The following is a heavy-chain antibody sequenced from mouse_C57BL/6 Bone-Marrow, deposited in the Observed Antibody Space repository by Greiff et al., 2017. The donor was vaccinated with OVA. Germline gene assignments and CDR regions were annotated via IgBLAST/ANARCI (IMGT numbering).Heavy chain of an antibody. CDR1: GYTFTDYY. CDR3: ARSFPNYYGSSYPYYLDY. V-gene: IGHV1-76*01. CDR2: IYPGSGNT. D-gene: IGHD1-1*01. J-gene: IGHJ2*01. Sequence: VQLQQSGAELVRPGASVKLSCKASGYTFTDYYINWVKQRPGQGLEWIARIYPGSGNTYYNEKFKGKATLTAEKSSSTAYMQLSSLTSEDSAVYFCARSFPNYYGSSYPYYLDYWGQGTTLTVSS.